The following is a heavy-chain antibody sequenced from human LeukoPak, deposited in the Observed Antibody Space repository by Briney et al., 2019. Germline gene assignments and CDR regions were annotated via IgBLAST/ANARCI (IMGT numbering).Heavy chain of an antibody. CDR1: GSTFSSYG. D-gene: IGHD2-15*01. CDR2: IHYTGLKA. V-gene: IGHV3-30*02. J-gene: IGHJ1*01. CDR3: AKDGGSGSFHRYFRQ. Sequence: GGSLRLSCAASGSTFSSYGMHWVRQAPDKGLEWVAFIHYTGLKANYADSVNGRFTISRDNSQNTVYLQMNNLRGEDTAVYYCAKDGGSGSFHRYFRQWGQGTLVIVSS.